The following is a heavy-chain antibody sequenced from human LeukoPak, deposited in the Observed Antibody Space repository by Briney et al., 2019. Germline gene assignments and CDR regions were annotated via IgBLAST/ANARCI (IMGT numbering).Heavy chain of an antibody. CDR3: ARIALRNIDY. CDR2: ISYDGSNK. CDR1: GFTFSSYA. D-gene: IGHD2-21*01. V-gene: IGHV3-30-3*01. J-gene: IGHJ4*02. Sequence: GGSLRLSCAASGFTFSSYAMHWVRQAPGKGLEWVAVISYDGSNKYYADSVKGRFTISRDSSKNTLYLQMNSLRAEDTAVYYCARIALRNIDYWGQGTLVTVSS.